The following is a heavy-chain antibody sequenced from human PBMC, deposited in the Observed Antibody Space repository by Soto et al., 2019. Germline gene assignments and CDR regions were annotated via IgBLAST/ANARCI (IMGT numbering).Heavy chain of an antibody. CDR2: IYLGGSI. CDR3: ARGNVVAIDS. J-gene: IGHJ4*02. Sequence: SETLSLTCSVSGASISTYYWAWIRQTPGKGLEWIGYIYLGGSINYNPSFKSRVIISVDTSKNHFSVKLSSVTAADTAVYYCARGNVVAIDSWGQGTLVTVSS. D-gene: IGHD2-21*01. CDR1: GASISTYY. V-gene: IGHV4-59*01.